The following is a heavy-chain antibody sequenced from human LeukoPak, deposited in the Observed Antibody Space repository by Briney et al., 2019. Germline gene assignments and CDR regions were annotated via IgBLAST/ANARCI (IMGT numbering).Heavy chain of an antibody. Sequence: TGGSLRLSCAASGFTFSNYDMHWVRQATGKGLEWVSSIFPSGGEIHYADSVRGRFTISRDNSKSTLSLQMNSLRAEDTAIYYCATYRQVLLPFESWGQGTLVTVSS. V-gene: IGHV3-23*01. D-gene: IGHD2-8*02. J-gene: IGHJ4*02. CDR2: IFPSGGEI. CDR3: ATYRQVLLPFES. CDR1: GFTFSNYD.